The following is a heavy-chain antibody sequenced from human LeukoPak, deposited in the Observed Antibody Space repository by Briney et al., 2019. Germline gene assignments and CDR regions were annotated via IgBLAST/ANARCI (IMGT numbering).Heavy chain of an antibody. CDR1: GYTFNTYC. J-gene: IGHJ5*02. D-gene: IGHD2-21*02. V-gene: IGHV1-18*01. CDR2: INTDNGNT. Sequence: ASVKASCKASGYTFNTYCISWVRQAPGQRPEWMGWINTDNGNTKYAQKFQGRVTMTTDKSTSTAYMELSSLRSDDTAVYYCARKGCTGDCYRFDPWGQGTLVTVSS. CDR3: ARKGCTGDCYRFDP.